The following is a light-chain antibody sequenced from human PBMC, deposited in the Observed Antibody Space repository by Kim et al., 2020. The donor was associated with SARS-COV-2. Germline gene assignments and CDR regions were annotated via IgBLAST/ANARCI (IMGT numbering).Light chain of an antibody. CDR2: KNG. CDR3: AAWDDSLSGWV. J-gene: IGLJ3*02. V-gene: IGLV1-47*01. Sequence: GQRVTISGSGSSYNIGSNFVSWYQRLPGTAPKRLIYKNGQRPSGVPGRFAGSKSDTSASLAIGGLRSEDEGDFYCAAWDDSLSGWVFGGGTQLTVL. CDR1: SYNIGSNF.